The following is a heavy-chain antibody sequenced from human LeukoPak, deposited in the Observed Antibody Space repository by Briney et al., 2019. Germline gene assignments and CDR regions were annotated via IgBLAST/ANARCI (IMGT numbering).Heavy chain of an antibody. CDR1: GFTFSSYS. CDR2: ISSSSYI. CDR3: AKISLVYGDNDAFDI. J-gene: IGHJ3*02. Sequence: PGGSLRLSCAASGFTFSSYSMNWVRQAPGKGLEWVSSISSSSYIYYADSVKGRFTISRDNAKNSLYLQMNSLRAEDTALYYCAKISLVYGDNDAFDIWGQGTMVTVSS. D-gene: IGHD4-17*01. V-gene: IGHV3-21*04.